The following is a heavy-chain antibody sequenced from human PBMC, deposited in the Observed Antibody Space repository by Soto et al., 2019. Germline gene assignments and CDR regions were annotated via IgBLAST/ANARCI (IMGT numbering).Heavy chain of an antibody. V-gene: IGHV1-46*01. Sequence: GASVKVSCKASGYTFTSYYMHWVRQAPGQGLEWMGIINPSGGSTSYAQKFQGRVTMTRDTSTSTVYMELSSLRSEDTAVYYCARFTYYYDSSGYYHYDAFDIWGQGTMVTVSS. J-gene: IGHJ3*02. CDR2: INPSGGST. CDR3: ARFTYYYDSSGYYHYDAFDI. D-gene: IGHD3-22*01. CDR1: GYTFTSYY.